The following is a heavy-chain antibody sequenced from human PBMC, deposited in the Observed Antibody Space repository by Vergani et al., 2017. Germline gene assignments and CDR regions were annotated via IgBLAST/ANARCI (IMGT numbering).Heavy chain of an antibody. Sequence: EVQLLESGGGLVQPGGSLRLSCAASGFTFSTYAMTWVRQAPGRGLEWVSTISSDGGSTYYADSVKGRFTISRDNSKNTLSLQMNSLTAEDTAIYYCAGRQGTSAYYYCGFDYWGQGILVTVSS. D-gene: IGHD3-22*01. CDR1: GFTFSTYA. CDR2: ISSDGGST. J-gene: IGHJ4*02. CDR3: AGRQGTSAYYYCGFDY. V-gene: IGHV3-23*01.